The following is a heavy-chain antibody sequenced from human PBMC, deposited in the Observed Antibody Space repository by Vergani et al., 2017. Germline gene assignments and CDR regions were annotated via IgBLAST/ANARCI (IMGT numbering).Heavy chain of an antibody. CDR3: ARDRLYYDFWSGYQYGMDV. J-gene: IGHJ6*02. D-gene: IGHD3-3*01. V-gene: IGHV4-59*01. CDR1: GGSISSYY. CDR2: IYYSGST. Sequence: QVQLQESGPGLVKPSETLSLTCTVSGGSISSYYWSWIRQPPGKGLEWIGYIYYSGSTNYNPSLKSRVTISVDTSKNQFSLKLSSVTAADTAVYSCARDRLYYDFWSGYQYGMDVWGQGTTVTVSS.